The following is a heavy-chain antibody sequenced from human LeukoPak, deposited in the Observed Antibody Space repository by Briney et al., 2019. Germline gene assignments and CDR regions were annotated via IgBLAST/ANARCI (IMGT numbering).Heavy chain of an antibody. D-gene: IGHD3-9*01. Sequence: ASVTVSCKASGYNFAGFYMHWVRQAPGHGLEWMGWINPNSGGTNYAQTFQGRVTVTSDTTMSTDYMELTRLTSDDSAMYYCARSKYDVLTGSPDYWGQGTLVTVSS. J-gene: IGHJ4*02. V-gene: IGHV1-2*02. CDR3: ARSKYDVLTGSPDY. CDR1: GYNFAGFY. CDR2: INPNSGGT.